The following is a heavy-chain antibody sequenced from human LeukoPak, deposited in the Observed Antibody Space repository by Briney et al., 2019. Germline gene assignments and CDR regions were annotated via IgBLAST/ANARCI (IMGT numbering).Heavy chain of an antibody. D-gene: IGHD2-15*01. CDR2: IGSSGTTI. CDR3: AREAAPVLAAQPDAFDI. V-gene: IGHV3-48*03. Sequence: GGSLRLSCAASGFTFSHYEMNWVRQAPGKGLEWVSYIGSSGTTIYYADSVKGRFTISRDNAKNSLYLQMNSLRAEDTAVYYCAREAAPVLAAQPDAFDIWGQGTMVTVSS. CDR1: GFTFSHYE. J-gene: IGHJ3*02.